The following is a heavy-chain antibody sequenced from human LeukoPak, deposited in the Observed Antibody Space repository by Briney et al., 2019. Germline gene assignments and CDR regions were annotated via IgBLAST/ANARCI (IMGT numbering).Heavy chain of an antibody. CDR3: ATDRLKKSMGLLRPFDY. V-gene: IGHV1-24*01. CDR2: FDPEDGET. CDR1: GYTLTELS. Sequence: ASVKVSCKVSGYTLTELSMHWVRQAPGKGLEWMGGFDPEDGETIYAQKFQGRVTMTEDTSTDTAYMELSSVRSEDTAVYYCATDRLKKSMGLLRPFDYWGQGTLVTVSS. D-gene: IGHD3-22*01. J-gene: IGHJ4*02.